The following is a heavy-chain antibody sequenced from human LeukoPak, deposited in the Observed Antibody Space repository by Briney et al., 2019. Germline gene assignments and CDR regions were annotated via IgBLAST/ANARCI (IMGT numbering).Heavy chain of an antibody. D-gene: IGHD6-19*01. V-gene: IGHV4-38-2*02. J-gene: IGHJ5*02. CDR1: GYSFSSGFI. CDR3: ATDKDLAVDANWFDP. CDR2: LYHTGTT. Sequence: PSETLSLTCTVSGYSFSSGFIWGWIRQPPGKGLEGIGSLYHTGTTYNNPSLKSRVTMSLDTSNNQFSLKMTSVTAADTAVYYCATDKDLAVDANWFDPWGQGTLVIVSS.